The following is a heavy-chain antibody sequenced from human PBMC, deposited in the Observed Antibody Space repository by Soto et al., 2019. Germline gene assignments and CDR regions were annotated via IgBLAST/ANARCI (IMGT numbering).Heavy chain of an antibody. Sequence: SETLSLTCAVYGGSFSGYYWSWIRQPPGKXLEWIGEINHSGSTNYNPSLKSRVTISVDTSKNQFSLKLSYVTAADTAVNYCGRPKGYFDWLLLFSCLFDPCGQGTLVTVSS. J-gene: IGHJ5*02. D-gene: IGHD3-9*01. CDR1: GGSFSGYY. CDR3: GRPKGYFDWLLLFSCLFDP. V-gene: IGHV4-34*01. CDR2: INHSGST.